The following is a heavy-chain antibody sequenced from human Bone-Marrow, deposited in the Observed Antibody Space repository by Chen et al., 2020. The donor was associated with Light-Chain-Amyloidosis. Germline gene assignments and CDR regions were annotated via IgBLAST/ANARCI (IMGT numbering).Heavy chain of an antibody. Sequence: EVQLVESGGGLVQPGGSLRLSCATSGFNFSSFGMSWVRQAPGKGLEWVSNVSGSTFSTYYAGAVKGRFIISRDNSKSTLYLQMNSLRAGDTAVYFCTRKGGYFDFWGQGSLVTVSS. CDR3: TRKGGYFDF. D-gene: IGHD3-10*01. V-gene: IGHV3-23*04. CDR2: VSGSTFST. J-gene: IGHJ4*02. CDR1: GFNFSSFG.